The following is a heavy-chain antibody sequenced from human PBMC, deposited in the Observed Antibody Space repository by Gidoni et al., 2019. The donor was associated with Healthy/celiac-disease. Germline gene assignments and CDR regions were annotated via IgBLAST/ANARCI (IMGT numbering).Heavy chain of an antibody. V-gene: IGHV3-49*03. CDR2: IRSKAYGGTT. CDR3: TMRVIVGASDY. J-gene: IGHJ4*02. CDR1: GFTFGDYA. D-gene: IGHD1-26*01. Sequence: EVQLVESGGGLVQPGRSLRLSCTASGFTFGDYAMSWFRQAPGKGLEWVGFIRSKAYGGTTEYAASVKGRFTISRDDSKSIAYLQMNSLKTEDTAVYYCTMRVIVGASDYWGQGTLVTVSS.